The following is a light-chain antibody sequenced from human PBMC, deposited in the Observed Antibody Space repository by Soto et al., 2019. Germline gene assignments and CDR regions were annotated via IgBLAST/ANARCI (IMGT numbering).Light chain of an antibody. Sequence: DIVMTQSPDSLAVSLGERATINCKSSQSVLYSSNNKNYLAWYQQKPGQPPKLLIYWASTRESGVPDRFSGSGSGTDFTLTISSLQAEDVAVYYCQQYNSYSPTFGQGTRVEIK. CDR1: QSVLYSSNNKNY. CDR3: QQYNSYSPT. CDR2: WAS. J-gene: IGKJ1*01. V-gene: IGKV4-1*01.